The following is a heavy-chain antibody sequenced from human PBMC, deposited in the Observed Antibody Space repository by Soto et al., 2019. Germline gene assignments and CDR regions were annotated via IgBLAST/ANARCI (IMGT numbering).Heavy chain of an antibody. V-gene: IGHV3-23*01. CDR3: AKQSPYSNSWYNIDY. D-gene: IGHD6-13*01. Sequence: EVHLLESGGGLVQPGGSLRLSCAASGFIFSDYGMNWLRQAPGQGLEWVSGISGYGDSTHYADSVKGRFTISRDNSKNTLELQMNSMRVEDTAVYYCAKQSPYSNSWYNIDYWGQGTLVTVSS. CDR2: ISGYGDST. CDR1: GFIFSDYG. J-gene: IGHJ4*02.